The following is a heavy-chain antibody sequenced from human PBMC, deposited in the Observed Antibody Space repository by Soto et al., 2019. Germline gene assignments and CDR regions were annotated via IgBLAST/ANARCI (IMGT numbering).Heavy chain of an antibody. CDR2: INPNSGGT. V-gene: IGHV1-2*02. Sequence: ASVKVSCKASGYTFTGYYMHWVRQAPGQGFEWMGWINPNSGGTNYAQKFQGRVTMTRDTSISTAYMELSRLRSDDTAVYYCARELPGTTMVRVLYYFDYWGQGTLVTVS. CDR1: GYTFTGYY. D-gene: IGHD3-10*01. CDR3: ARELPGTTMVRVLYYFDY. J-gene: IGHJ4*02.